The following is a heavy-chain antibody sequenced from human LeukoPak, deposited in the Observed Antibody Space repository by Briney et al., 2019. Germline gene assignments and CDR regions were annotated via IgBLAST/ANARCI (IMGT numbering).Heavy chain of an antibody. Sequence: SETLSLACTVSGGSINSYYWSWIRQPPGKGLEWIGYIYYSGSTDYNPSLKSRVTISVDTSKNQFSLKLSSVTAADTAVYYCARGAPYYYDSSGYLFDYWGQGTLVTVSS. V-gene: IGHV4-59*12. CDR2: IYYSGST. D-gene: IGHD3-22*01. J-gene: IGHJ4*02. CDR3: ARGAPYYYDSSGYLFDY. CDR1: GGSINSYY.